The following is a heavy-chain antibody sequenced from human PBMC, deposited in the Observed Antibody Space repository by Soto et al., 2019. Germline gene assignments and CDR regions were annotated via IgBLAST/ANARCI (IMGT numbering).Heavy chain of an antibody. V-gene: IGHV4-39*02. CDR2: IYYAGNT. CDR3: AREGGRYCSGGSCQVDY. Sequence: QLQLQESGPGLVKPSETLSLTCTVSGGSISSSSYYWGWIRQPPGKGLEWIGSIYYAGNTYYTPSIKSRVTISVDTSKNPFYLKLSSVTAADTAVYYCAREGGRYCSGGSCQVDYWGQGTLVTVSS. J-gene: IGHJ4*02. CDR1: GGSISSSSYY. D-gene: IGHD2-15*01.